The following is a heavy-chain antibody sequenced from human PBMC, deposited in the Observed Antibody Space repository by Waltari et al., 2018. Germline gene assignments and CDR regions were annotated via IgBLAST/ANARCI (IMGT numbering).Heavy chain of an antibody. J-gene: IGHJ4*02. D-gene: IGHD4-17*01. Sequence: QVMLVQSGAEVKKPGSTAKVSCKASGGTFSSHAISWVRQAPGQGLEWMGGIIPIFGTANYAQKFQGRVTITADESTSTAYMELSSLRSEDTAVYYCARGHDYGDPFDYWGQGTLVTVSS. CDR1: GGTFSSHA. V-gene: IGHV1-69*12. CDR2: IIPIFGTA. CDR3: ARGHDYGDPFDY.